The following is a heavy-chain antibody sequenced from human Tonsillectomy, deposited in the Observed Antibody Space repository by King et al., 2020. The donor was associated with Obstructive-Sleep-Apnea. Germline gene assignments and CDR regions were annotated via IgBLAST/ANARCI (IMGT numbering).Heavy chain of an antibody. CDR2: VHHSGYT. Sequence: QLQLQESGSGLVKPSQTLSLTCAVSGGSISGDDFSWSWIRQPPGKGLEWIGYVHHSGYTNYSPSLKSRLTMSVDKSKNQFSLNLSSVTAADTAVYYCARGGTGYGLGDYYKEFDYWGQGTLVTVSS. CDR1: GGSISGDDFS. CDR3: ARGGTGYGLGDYYKEFDY. J-gene: IGHJ4*02. V-gene: IGHV4-30-2*01. D-gene: IGHD3-10*01.